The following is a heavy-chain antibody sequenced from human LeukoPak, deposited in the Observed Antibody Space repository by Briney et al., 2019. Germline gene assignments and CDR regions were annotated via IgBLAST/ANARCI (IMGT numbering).Heavy chain of an antibody. Sequence: GGSLRLSCAASGFSFNIYGMAWVRQAPGRGLEWVSFITDSGGKKYYADSVKGRFSMSRDDSENTVYVQMNNLRVDDTALYYCARGGSMVRGANAFDIWGHGTMVTVSS. J-gene: IGHJ3*02. CDR1: GFSFNIYG. D-gene: IGHD1-26*01. CDR2: ITDSGGKK. V-gene: IGHV3-23*01. CDR3: ARGGSMVRGANAFDI.